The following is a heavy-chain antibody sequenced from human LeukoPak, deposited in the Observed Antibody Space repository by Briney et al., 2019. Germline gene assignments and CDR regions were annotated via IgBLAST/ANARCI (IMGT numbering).Heavy chain of an antibody. J-gene: IGHJ5*02. CDR3: ARGVEMATIPNWFDP. D-gene: IGHD5-24*01. Sequence: GGSLRLSCAASGFTFSSYSMNWVRQAPGKGLEWVSSISSNSIYVFYADSMKGRFTISRDNAKNSLSLQMNSLRAEDTAVYYCARGVEMATIPNWFDPWGQGTLVTVSS. CDR1: GFTFSSYS. V-gene: IGHV3-21*01. CDR2: ISSNSIYV.